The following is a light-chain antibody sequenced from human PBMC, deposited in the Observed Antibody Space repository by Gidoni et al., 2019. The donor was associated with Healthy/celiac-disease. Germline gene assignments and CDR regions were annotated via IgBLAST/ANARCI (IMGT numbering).Light chain of an antibody. J-gene: IGKJ2*04. CDR3: QQYYSTLMCS. Sequence: DIVMTQSPDSLAVSLGERATINCKSSQSVLYSSNNKNYLAWYQQKPGQPPKLLIYWASTRESGVPDRFSGSGSGTDFTLTISSLQAEDVAVYYCQQYYSTLMCSFGQXTKLEIK. V-gene: IGKV4-1*01. CDR1: QSVLYSSNNKNY. CDR2: WAS.